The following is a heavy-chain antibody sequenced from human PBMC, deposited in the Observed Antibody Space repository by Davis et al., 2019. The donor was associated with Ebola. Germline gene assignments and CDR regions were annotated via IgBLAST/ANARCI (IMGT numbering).Heavy chain of an antibody. CDR2: IYPGDSDT. J-gene: IGHJ4*02. CDR3: ARAGRTIFGVVVGNYFDY. D-gene: IGHD3-3*01. CDR1: GYSFTSYW. V-gene: IGHV5-51*01. Sequence: GESLKISCKGSGYSFTSYWIGWVRQMPGKGLEWMGIIYPGDSDTRYSPSFQGQVTISADKSISTAYLQWSSLKASDTAMYYCARAGRTIFGVVVGNYFDYWGQGTLVTVSS.